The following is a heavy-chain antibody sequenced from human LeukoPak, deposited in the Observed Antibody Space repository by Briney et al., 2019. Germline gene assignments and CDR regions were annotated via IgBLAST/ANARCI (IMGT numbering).Heavy chain of an antibody. CDR3: ARVLFYPYYSFDY. Sequence: SGTLSLTCAVSGGSVSSNSDYWSWIRQPPGKGLEWIGYIYHSGPTNYNPSLKSRVSISIDTSKNEFSLKLNSVTAADTAVYYCARVLFYPYYSFDYWGQGALVTVSS. J-gene: IGHJ4*02. CDR2: IYHSGPT. V-gene: IGHV4-61*01. D-gene: IGHD1-26*01. CDR1: GGSVSSNSDY.